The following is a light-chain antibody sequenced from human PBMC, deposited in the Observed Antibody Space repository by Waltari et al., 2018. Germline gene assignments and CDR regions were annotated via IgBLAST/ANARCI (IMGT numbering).Light chain of an antibody. Sequence: DIQMTKSPSSLSASVGDRVTITCRASQSISSYLNWYQQKPGRAPKLLIYAASSLQIGVPSRFSGSGSGTDFTLTISSLQPEDFATYYCQQSHSTPWTFGQGTKVEIK. J-gene: IGKJ1*01. CDR2: AAS. CDR3: QQSHSTPWT. CDR1: QSISSY. V-gene: IGKV1-39*01.